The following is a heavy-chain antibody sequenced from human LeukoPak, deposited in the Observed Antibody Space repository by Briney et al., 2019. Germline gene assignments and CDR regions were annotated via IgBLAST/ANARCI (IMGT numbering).Heavy chain of an antibody. CDR2: INPNSGGT. CDR3: ARATMNDAFDI. D-gene: IGHD3-22*01. V-gene: IGHV1-2*02. CDR1: GYTFTAHY. Sequence: ASVKVSCKASGYTFTAHYMHWVRQAPGQGLEWMGWINPNSGGTNYAQKFQGRVTITRDTSASTAYMELSSLRSEDMAVYYCARATMNDAFDIWGQGTMVTVSS. J-gene: IGHJ3*02.